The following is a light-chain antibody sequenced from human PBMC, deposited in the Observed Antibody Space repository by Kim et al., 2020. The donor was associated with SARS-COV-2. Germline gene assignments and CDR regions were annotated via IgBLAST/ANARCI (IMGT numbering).Light chain of an antibody. CDR2: GVS. V-gene: IGKV3-20*01. CDR3: QQYGSSPYT. J-gene: IGKJ2*01. CDR1: QIVSSSY. Sequence: EIVLTQSPDTLSLSPGERPTLSCRASQIVSSSYLAWYQQKPGQAPRLLIYGVSSRATGVPDRFRGSGSGTDFTLTINRVEPEDFAVYYCQQYGSSPYTFGQGTKLEI.